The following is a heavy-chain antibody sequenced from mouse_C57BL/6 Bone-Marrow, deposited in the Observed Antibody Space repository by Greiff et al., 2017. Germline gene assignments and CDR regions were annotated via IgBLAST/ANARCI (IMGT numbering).Heavy chain of an antibody. V-gene: IGHV1-26*01. J-gene: IGHJ2*01. Sequence: EVQLQQSGPELVKPGASVKISCKASGYTFTDYYMNWVKQSHGKSLEWIGDINPNNGGTSYNQKFKGKATLTVDKSSSTAYMELRSLTSEDSAVYYCARGPHFDYWGQGTTLTVSS. CDR1: GYTFTDYY. CDR3: ARGPHFDY. D-gene: IGHD3-3*01. CDR2: INPNNGGT.